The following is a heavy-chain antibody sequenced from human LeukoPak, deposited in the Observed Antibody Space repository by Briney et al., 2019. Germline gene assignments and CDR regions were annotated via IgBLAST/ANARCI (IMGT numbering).Heavy chain of an antibody. D-gene: IGHD1-26*01. J-gene: IGHJ3*01. V-gene: IGHV4-34*01. CDR2: INHSGST. Sequence: SETLSLTCAVYGGSFSGSFWTWIRQPLGKGLEWIGEINHSGSTNSNPSLKSRVTISVDTSKSQFSLKLRSVTAADTALYYCARGLRRRGADSFDLWGQGTMVTVSS. CDR1: GGSFSGSF. CDR3: ARGLRRRGADSFDL.